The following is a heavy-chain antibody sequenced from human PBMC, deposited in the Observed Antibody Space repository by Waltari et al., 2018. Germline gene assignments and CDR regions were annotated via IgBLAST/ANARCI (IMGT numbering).Heavy chain of an antibody. CDR3: AKGLGMRDWYFDI. Sequence: EVRVLESGGGLVQPGGSLRLSCAASGLTFKNYAMAWVRPAPGKGREFVAVITGGGTNPYYADAVKGRFTVSRDNSKNTLDLQMNNLRLEDTAVYFCAKGLGMRDWYFDIWGRGTLLTVSS. CDR1: GLTFKNYA. D-gene: IGHD7-27*01. V-gene: IGHV3-23*01. CDR2: ITGGGTNP. J-gene: IGHJ2*01.